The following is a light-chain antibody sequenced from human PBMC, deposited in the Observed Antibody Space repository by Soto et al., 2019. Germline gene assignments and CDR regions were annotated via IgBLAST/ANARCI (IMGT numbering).Light chain of an antibody. V-gene: IGLV2-14*01. CDR3: SSFTPPSTHV. Sequence: QSALTQPASLSGSPGQSITISCTGTSSDIGAYDYVSWFQQHPGKAPKLMISEVNNRPSVVSNRFCGSRSGNTAYLTISGRQVEDEADYFCSSFTPPSTHVFGTGTKLTVL. CDR1: SSDIGAYDY. CDR2: EVN. J-gene: IGLJ1*01.